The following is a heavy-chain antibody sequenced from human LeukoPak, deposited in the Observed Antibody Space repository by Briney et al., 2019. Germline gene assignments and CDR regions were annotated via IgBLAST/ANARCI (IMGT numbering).Heavy chain of an antibody. D-gene: IGHD1-26*01. V-gene: IGHV3-30*18. J-gene: IGHJ4*02. Sequence: PGGSLRLSCAASGFTFSSYGMPWVRQAPGKGLEWVAVISYDGSNKYYADSVKGRFTISRDNSKNTLYLQMNSLRAEDTAVYYCAKATPILGAAAYYFDYWGQGTLVTVSS. CDR1: GFTFSSYG. CDR3: AKATPILGAAAYYFDY. CDR2: ISYDGSNK.